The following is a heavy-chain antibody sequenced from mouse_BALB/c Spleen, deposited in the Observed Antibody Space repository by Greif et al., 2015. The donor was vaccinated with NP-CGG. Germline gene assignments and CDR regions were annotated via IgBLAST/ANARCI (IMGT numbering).Heavy chain of an antibody. CDR3: AREATATGAMDY. CDR1: GYTFTSYT. V-gene: IGHV1-4*01. CDR2: INPSSGYT. J-gene: IGHJ4*01. D-gene: IGHD1-2*01. Sequence: QVQLQQSGAELARPGASVKMSCKASGYTFTSYTMHWVKQRPGQGLEWIGYINPSSGYTNYNQKFKDKATLSADKSSSTAYMQLSSLTSEDSAVYYCAREATATGAMDYWGQGTSVTVSS.